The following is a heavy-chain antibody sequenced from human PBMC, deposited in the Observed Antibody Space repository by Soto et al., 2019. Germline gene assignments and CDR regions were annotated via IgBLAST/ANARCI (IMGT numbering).Heavy chain of an antibody. J-gene: IGHJ5*02. D-gene: IGHD6-13*01. V-gene: IGHV1-69*01. CDR2: IDPLFGTT. Sequence: QVQLVQSGAEVKKPGSSVKVSCKASGGNFTSYAISSVRQAPGQGLEFMGGIDPLFGTTNYAHKFRGRVSVTADEASSTVYMETSRVRSADTAVYYCAKASGRSWSNWFDHWGQGTLVTVST. CDR3: AKASGRSWSNWFDH. CDR1: GGNFTSYA.